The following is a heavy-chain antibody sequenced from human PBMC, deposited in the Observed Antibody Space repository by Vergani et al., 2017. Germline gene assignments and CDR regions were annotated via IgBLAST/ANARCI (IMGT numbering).Heavy chain of an antibody. CDR2: ISGSGGFT. Sequence: EVQLLESGGNLVQPGGSLRLSCAASGFTFTNFAMTWVRQAPGEGLEWVSGISGSGGFTYYADSVKGRFTNSRNNSKNTMFLQMNNLRAEDTAVYYCAKDNVPVYYDSSRYCHYWGQGTLVAVSS. CDR1: GFTFTNFA. J-gene: IGHJ4*02. D-gene: IGHD3-22*01. V-gene: IGHV3-23*01. CDR3: AKDNVPVYYDSSRYCHY.